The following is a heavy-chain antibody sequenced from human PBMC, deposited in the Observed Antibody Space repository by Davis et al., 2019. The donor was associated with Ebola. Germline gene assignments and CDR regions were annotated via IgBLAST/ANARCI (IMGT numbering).Heavy chain of an antibody. Sequence: AASVKVSCKASGYTFTSYGINWVRQAPGQGLEWVGWISAYNSKTNYAQKVQGRVTMTTDTSTSTAYMELRSLRSDDTAVYYCARGGSYFRYYYGMDVWGQGTTVTVSS. J-gene: IGHJ6*02. D-gene: IGHD1-26*01. CDR1: GYTFTSYG. CDR3: ARGGSYFRYYYGMDV. CDR2: ISAYNSKT. V-gene: IGHV1-18*01.